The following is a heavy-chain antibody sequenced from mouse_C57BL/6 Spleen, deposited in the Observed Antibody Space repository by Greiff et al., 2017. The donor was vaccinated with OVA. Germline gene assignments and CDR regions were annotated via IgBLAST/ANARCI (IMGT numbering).Heavy chain of an antibody. D-gene: IGHD1-1*01. CDR2: IDPANGNT. Sequence: EVKLQESVAELVRPGASVKLSCTASGFNIKHTYMHWVKQRPEQGLEWIGRIDPANGNTKYAPKFQGKATITADTSSNTAYLQLSSLTSEDTAIYYCAPTPGSSPYWYFDVWGTGTTVTVSS. J-gene: IGHJ1*03. CDR3: APTPGSSPYWYFDV. V-gene: IGHV14-3*01. CDR1: GFNIKHTY.